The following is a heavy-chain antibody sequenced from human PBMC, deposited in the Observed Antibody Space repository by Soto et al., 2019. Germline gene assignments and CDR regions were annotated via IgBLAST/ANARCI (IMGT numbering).Heavy chain of an antibody. Sequence: QVQLVESGGGVVQPGRSLRLSCAASGFTFSSYAMHWVRQAPGKGLEWVAVISYDGSNKYYADSVKGRFTISRDNSKNXLYLQMNSLRAEDTAVYYCARDYGDYGYYYYGMDVWGQGTTVTVSS. V-gene: IGHV3-30-3*01. CDR2: ISYDGSNK. CDR3: ARDYGDYGYYYYGMDV. D-gene: IGHD4-17*01. J-gene: IGHJ6*02. CDR1: GFTFSSYA.